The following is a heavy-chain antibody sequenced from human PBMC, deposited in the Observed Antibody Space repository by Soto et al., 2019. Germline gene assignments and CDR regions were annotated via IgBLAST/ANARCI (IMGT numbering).Heavy chain of an antibody. CDR2: INHSGST. CDR3: GRDKITCLFDY. J-gene: IGHJ4*02. Sequence: SETLCLTCAVYGGSFIGYYWTWIRQPPGTGLEWIGEINHSGSTNYNPSLKSRVTISVDTSKNQFSLKLTSVTAADTAVYYCGRDKITCLFDYWGQGTLVT. CDR1: GGSFIGYY. V-gene: IGHV4-34*01. D-gene: IGHD3-10*01.